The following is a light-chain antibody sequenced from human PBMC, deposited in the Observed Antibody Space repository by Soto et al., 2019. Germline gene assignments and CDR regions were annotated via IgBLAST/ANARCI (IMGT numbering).Light chain of an antibody. CDR2: EVT. Sequence: QSALTQPPSASGSPGQSVTISCTGTSSDVGAYNYVSWYQQHPGKAPKLMIYEVTKRPSGVPDRFSGSKSGNTASLTVSGLQAEDEADYYCSSYAGSHPYVFGTGTKVTVL. CDR3: SSYAGSHPYV. V-gene: IGLV2-8*01. CDR1: SSDVGAYNY. J-gene: IGLJ1*01.